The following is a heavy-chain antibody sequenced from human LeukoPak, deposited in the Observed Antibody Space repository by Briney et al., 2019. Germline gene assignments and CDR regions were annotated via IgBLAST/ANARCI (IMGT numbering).Heavy chain of an antibody. CDR2: ISGSGGST. CDR1: GFTFSSYA. CDR3: AKDHYDILTGYLGVFDY. J-gene: IGHJ4*02. Sequence: GGSLRLSCAASGFTFSSYAMSWVRQAPGKGLEWVSAISGSGGSTYYADSVKGRFTISRDNSKNTLYLQTNSLRAEDTAVYYCAKDHYDILTGYLGVFDYWGQGTLVTVSS. D-gene: IGHD3-9*01. V-gene: IGHV3-23*01.